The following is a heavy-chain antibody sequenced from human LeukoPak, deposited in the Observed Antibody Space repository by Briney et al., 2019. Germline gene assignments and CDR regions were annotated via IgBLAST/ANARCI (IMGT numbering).Heavy chain of an antibody. V-gene: IGHV1-69*06. J-gene: IGHJ6*02. CDR1: GGTFSSYA. CDR3: ATDPGQYGMDV. CDR2: IIPIFGTA. Sequence: SVKVSCKASGGTFSSYAISWVRQAPGQGLEWMGGIIPIFGTANYAQKFQGRVTMTEDTSTDIAYMELSSLRSEDTAVYYCATDPGQYGMDVWGQGTTVTVSS.